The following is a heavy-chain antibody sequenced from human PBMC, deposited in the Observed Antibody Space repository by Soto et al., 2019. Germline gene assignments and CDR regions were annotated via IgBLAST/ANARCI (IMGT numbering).Heavy chain of an antibody. D-gene: IGHD6-19*01. CDR1: GFNFPTFW. V-gene: IGHV5-51*01. CDR2: IYTGDSDT. CDR3: AIRGASQWLKF. Sequence: PGESLKISCKHSGFNFPTFWIAWVRQMPGKGLEWMGTIYTGDSDTRYSPSFQGQVTISADKSISTAYLQWSSLKASDTAIYYCAIRGASQWLKFWGQGTLVTVSS. J-gene: IGHJ4*02.